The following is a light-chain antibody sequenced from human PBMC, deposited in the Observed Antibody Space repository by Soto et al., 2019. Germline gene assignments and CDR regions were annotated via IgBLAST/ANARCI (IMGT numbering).Light chain of an antibody. CDR2: GND. J-gene: IGLJ1*01. CDR3: ATWDTSLTAAV. CDR1: SSNVENNY. Sequence: QSVLTQPPSVSATPGQKVTISCSGSSSNVENNYVSWYQQFPGTAPKFLIFGNDKRPSGVPDRFSASKSGTSATLAITGLQPGDEADYYCATWDTSLTAAVFGSGTKVTVL. V-gene: IGLV1-51*01.